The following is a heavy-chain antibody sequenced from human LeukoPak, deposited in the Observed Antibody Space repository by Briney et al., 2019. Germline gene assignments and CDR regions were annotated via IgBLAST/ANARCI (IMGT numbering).Heavy chain of an antibody. CDR3: AREGSSHDAFDI. V-gene: IGHV3-30-3*01. J-gene: IGHJ3*02. CDR2: ISYDGSNK. CDR1: GFTFSMYA. D-gene: IGHD3-10*01. Sequence: PGRSLRLSCAASGFTFSMYAMHWVRQAPGKGLEWVAVISYDGSNKYDADSVKGRFTISRDNSKNTLYLQMNSLRADDTALYYCAREGSSHDAFDIWGQGTVVTVSS.